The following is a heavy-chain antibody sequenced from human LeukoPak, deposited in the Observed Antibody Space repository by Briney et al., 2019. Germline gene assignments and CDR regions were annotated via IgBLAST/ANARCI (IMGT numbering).Heavy chain of an antibody. Sequence: GGSLRLSCAASGFTFSDYYMSWIRQAPGKGLEGFSYISSSSSYTNYADSVKGRFTISRDNAKNSLYLQMNSLRAEDTAVYYCASTVTRPLRNWYFELWGRGPLVTVSS. J-gene: IGHJ2*01. CDR1: GFTFSDYY. V-gene: IGHV3-11*03. CDR3: ASTVTRPLRNWYFEL. CDR2: ISSSSSYT. D-gene: IGHD4-17*01.